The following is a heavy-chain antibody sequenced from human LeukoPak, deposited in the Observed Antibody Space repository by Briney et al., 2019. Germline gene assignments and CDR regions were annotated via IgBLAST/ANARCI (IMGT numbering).Heavy chain of an antibody. V-gene: IGHV4-4*02. D-gene: IGHD2-2*01. CDR1: GGSISSSNW. J-gene: IGHJ4*02. Sequence: SGTLSLTCAVSGGSISSSNWWSWVRQPPGKGLEWIGEIYHSGSTNYNPSLKSRVTISVDRSKNQFSLKLSSVTAADTAVYYCAREGVVPAAMPYGGFDYWGQGTLVTVSS. CDR3: AREGVVPAAMPYGGFDY. CDR2: IYHSGST.